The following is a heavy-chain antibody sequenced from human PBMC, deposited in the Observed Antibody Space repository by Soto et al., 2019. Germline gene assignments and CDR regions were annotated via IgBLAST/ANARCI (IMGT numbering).Heavy chain of an antibody. Sequence: GGSLRLSCAASGFTFSSYSMNWVRQAPGKGLEWVSSISSSSSYIYYADSVKGRFTISRGNAKNSLYLQMNSLRAEDTAVYYCARAMVRGVTTPWYYYGMDVWGQGTTVTVSS. CDR2: ISSSSSYI. J-gene: IGHJ6*02. CDR1: GFTFSSYS. D-gene: IGHD3-10*01. CDR3: ARAMVRGVTTPWYYYGMDV. V-gene: IGHV3-21*01.